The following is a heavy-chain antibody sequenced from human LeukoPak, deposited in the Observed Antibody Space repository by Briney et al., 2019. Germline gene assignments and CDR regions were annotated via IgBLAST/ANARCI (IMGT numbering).Heavy chain of an antibody. D-gene: IGHD1-26*01. CDR1: GGTFSSYA. CDR3: ARWYSGSYYDMWWFDP. Sequence: ASVKVSCKASGGTFSSYAISWVRQAPGQGLEWMGGIIPIFGTANYAQKFQGRVTITADESTSTAYMELSGLRSEDTAVYYCARWYSGSYYDMWWFDPWGQGTLVTVSS. J-gene: IGHJ5*02. V-gene: IGHV1-69*13. CDR2: IIPIFGTA.